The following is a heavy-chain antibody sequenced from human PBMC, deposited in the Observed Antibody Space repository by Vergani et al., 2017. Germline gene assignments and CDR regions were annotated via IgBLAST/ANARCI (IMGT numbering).Heavy chain of an antibody. CDR2: INPIDSKI. Sequence: EVMLVQSGAEVKKPGESLKISCKGSGYSFTSYWIGWVRQMPGKGLQWMGNINPIDSKIAYSPSFQGQAIMSLDKSITTAYLQWRSLKASDTAIYYCTRHVPCGDGACLHFDHWGQGTQVTVSS. V-gene: IGHV5-51*01. CDR3: TRHVPCGDGACLHFDH. J-gene: IGHJ4*02. CDR1: GYSFTSYW. D-gene: IGHD2-21*01.